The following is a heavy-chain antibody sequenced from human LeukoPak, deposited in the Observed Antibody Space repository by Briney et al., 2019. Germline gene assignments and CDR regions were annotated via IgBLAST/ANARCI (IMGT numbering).Heavy chain of an antibody. CDR2: IKSKTGGGTT. CDR1: GFTFSNAW. Sequence: GGYLRLSCSASGFTFSNAWMSWVRQAPGKGLEWVGRIKSKTGGGTTDYAAPVKGRFTISRDDSKNPLYLQMNSLKTEDTAVYYCTTDFLKLWTSDYWGQGTLVTVSS. CDR3: TTDFLKLWTSDY. D-gene: IGHD3-10*01. J-gene: IGHJ4*02. V-gene: IGHV3-15*01.